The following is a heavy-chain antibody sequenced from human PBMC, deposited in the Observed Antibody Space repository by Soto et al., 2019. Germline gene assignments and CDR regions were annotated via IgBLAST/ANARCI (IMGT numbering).Heavy chain of an antibody. CDR3: AHGSGWLSDY. Sequence: QITLKESGPTLVKPTQTLTLTCTFSGFSLTSPAVGVNWIRQPPGKALEWLALIYWDDDKQYSPSLKSRLTITQDTSKNQVVLTMTNMDPVDTATYYCAHGSGWLSDYWCQGTLVTVSS. CDR1: GFSLTSPAVG. D-gene: IGHD6-19*01. CDR2: IYWDDDK. V-gene: IGHV2-5*02. J-gene: IGHJ4*02.